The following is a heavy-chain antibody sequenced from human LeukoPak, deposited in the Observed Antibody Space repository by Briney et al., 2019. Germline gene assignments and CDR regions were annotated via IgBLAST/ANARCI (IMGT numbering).Heavy chain of an antibody. Sequence: GGSLRLSCAASGFTFSSYWMSWVRQAPGKGLEWVANIKQDGSEKYYVDSGKGRFTISRDNAKNSLYLQMNSLRAEDTAVYYCAQGLEGFGGYCSGGSCYFSYWGQGTLVTVSS. CDR1: GFTFSSYW. J-gene: IGHJ4*02. V-gene: IGHV3-7*01. CDR3: AQGLEGFGGYCSGGSCYFSY. CDR2: IKQDGSEK. D-gene: IGHD2-15*01.